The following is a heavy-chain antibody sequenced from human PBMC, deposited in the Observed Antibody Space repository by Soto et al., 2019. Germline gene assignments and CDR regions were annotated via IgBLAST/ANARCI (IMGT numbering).Heavy chain of an antibody. J-gene: IGHJ3*01. CDR3: ARDRGGDVGQFLFPDGFDL. CDR1: GFTFSSYE. V-gene: IGHV3-48*03. CDR2: IGGSGGTK. Sequence: EEQLVESGGGLVQPGGSLRLSCAASGFTFSSYEMNWVRQAPGMGLEWISYIGGSGGTKYSADSVKGRFTISRDNAQNSLYLQMNGLRAEDMAVYYCARDRGGDVGQFLFPDGFDLWGQGTMVTVSS. D-gene: IGHD3-10*01.